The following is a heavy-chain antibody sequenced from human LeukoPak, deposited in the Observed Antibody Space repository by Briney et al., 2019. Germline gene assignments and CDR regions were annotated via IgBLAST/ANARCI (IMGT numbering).Heavy chain of an antibody. CDR3: ARGGDSSSSHYYYGMDV. J-gene: IGHJ6*02. CDR1: GFTFSSYA. V-gene: IGHV3-30-3*01. CDR2: ISYDGSNK. D-gene: IGHD6-6*01. Sequence: GGSLRLSCAASGFTFSSYAMHWVRQAPGKGLEWVAVISYDGSNKYYADSVKGRFTISRDNSKNTLYLQMNSLRAEDTAVYYCARGGDSSSSHYYYGMDVWGQGTTVTVSS.